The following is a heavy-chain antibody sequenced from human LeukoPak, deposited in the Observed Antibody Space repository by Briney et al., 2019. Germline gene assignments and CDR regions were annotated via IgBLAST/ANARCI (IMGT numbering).Heavy chain of an antibody. J-gene: IGHJ4*02. CDR2: IIPILGIA. Sequence: SVKLSCNASGCTFSSYAISWVRQAPGQGLGWMGRIIPILGIANYAQKFQGRVTITADKSTSTDYMELSRLRSEDTAVYYCATAGGGDTTMVRGVNYFDYWGQGTLVTVSS. CDR3: ATAGGGDTTMVRGVNYFDY. CDR1: GCTFSSYA. D-gene: IGHD3-10*01. V-gene: IGHV1-69*04.